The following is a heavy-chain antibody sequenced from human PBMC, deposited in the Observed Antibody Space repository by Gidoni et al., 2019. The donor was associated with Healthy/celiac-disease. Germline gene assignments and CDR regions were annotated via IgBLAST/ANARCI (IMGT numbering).Heavy chain of an antibody. CDR1: GYTFTGYY. J-gene: IGHJ6*02. Sequence: QVQLVQSGAEVKKPGASVKVSCKASGYTFTGYYMHWVRQAPGQGLEWMGWINPNSGGTNYAQKFQGRVTMTRDTSISTAYMELSRLRSDDTAVYYCARPATNKSQYYYYYGMDVWGQGTTVTVSS. CDR2: INPNSGGT. D-gene: IGHD5-12*01. V-gene: IGHV1-2*02. CDR3: ARPATNKSQYYYYYGMDV.